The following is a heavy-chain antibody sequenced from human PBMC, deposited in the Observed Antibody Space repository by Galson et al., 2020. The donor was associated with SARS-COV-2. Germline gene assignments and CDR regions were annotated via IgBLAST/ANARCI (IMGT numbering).Heavy chain of an antibody. J-gene: IGHJ4*02. CDR2: IKGDGSET. CDR1: GLTFKDSR. CDR3: SREAWPGGY. V-gene: IGHV3-7*01. Sequence: GASRRTPCEVSGLTFKDSRRSGCGQAPGKGLEGGANIKGDGSETNSADFVTGRFSISRDNAANSLYLQMNSRRVAASPVYYCSREAWPGGYWGQGARVTLSS.